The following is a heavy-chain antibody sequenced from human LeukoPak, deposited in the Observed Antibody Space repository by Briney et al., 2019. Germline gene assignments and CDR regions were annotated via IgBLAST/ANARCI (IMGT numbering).Heavy chain of an antibody. CDR1: GGSISSYY. V-gene: IGHV4-59*08. CDR3: ARTRMFGDDAFDI. D-gene: IGHD3-10*02. J-gene: IGHJ3*02. Sequence: PSETLSLTCTVSGGSISSYYWSWIRQPPGKGLEWIGYIYHSGSTNYNPSLKSRVTISVDTSKNQFSLKLSSVTAADTAVYYCARTRMFGDDAFDIWGQGTMVTVSS. CDR2: IYHSGST.